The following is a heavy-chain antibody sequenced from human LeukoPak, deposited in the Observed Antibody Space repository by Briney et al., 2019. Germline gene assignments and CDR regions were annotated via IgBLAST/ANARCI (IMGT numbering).Heavy chain of an antibody. D-gene: IGHD3-22*01. CDR3: ARDNDSSGPDDAFDI. J-gene: IGHJ3*02. CDR1: GGSISSGGYY. Sequence: SETLSLTCTVSGGSISSGGYYWSWIRQHPGKGLEWIGYIYYSGSTYYNPSLKSRVTISVDTSKNQFSLKLSSVTAADTAVYYCARDNDSSGPDDAFDIWGQGTMVTVSS. CDR2: IYYSGST. V-gene: IGHV4-31*03.